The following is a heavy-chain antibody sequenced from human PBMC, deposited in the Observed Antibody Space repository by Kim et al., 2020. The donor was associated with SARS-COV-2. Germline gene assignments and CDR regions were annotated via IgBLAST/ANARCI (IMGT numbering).Heavy chain of an antibody. D-gene: IGHD3-22*01. CDR3: ARDPPYYSDSRRAFDI. V-gene: IGHV4-34*01. Sequence: SETLSLTCAVYGGSFSGYYWSWTRQPPGKGLEWIGEINHSGSTNYNTSLKSRVTIPVDTSKNQFSLKRSSLTAADTAVYYCARDPPYYSDSRRAFDIWGQGTMVTVSS. CDR1: GGSFSGYY. J-gene: IGHJ3*02. CDR2: INHSGST.